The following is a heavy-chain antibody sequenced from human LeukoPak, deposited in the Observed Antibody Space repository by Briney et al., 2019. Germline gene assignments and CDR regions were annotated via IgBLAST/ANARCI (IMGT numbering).Heavy chain of an antibody. D-gene: IGHD5-18*01. CDR2: ISSTGDST. CDR3: AKGHQVTFFDY. V-gene: IGHV3-23*01. J-gene: IGHJ4*02. Sequence: PGGSLRLSCAASGCTFSSYAMSWVRQTPGKGLEWVSTISSTGDSTYHADSVKGRFTISRDNSKNTLYLQMNSLRAEDTAVYYCAKGHQVTFFDYWGQGTLVTVSS. CDR1: GCTFSSYA.